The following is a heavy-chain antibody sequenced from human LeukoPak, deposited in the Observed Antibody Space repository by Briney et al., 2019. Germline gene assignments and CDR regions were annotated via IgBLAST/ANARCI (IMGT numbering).Heavy chain of an antibody. CDR2: IYYSGST. CDR3: ARILTKSRSIDY. Sequence: SETLSLTCTVSGGSISSSSYYWGWIRQPPGKGLEWIGSIYYSGSTYYNPSLKSRVTISVDTSKNQFSLKLSSVTAADTAVYYCARILTKSRSIDYWGQGTLVTVSS. CDR1: GGSISSSSYY. J-gene: IGHJ4*02. V-gene: IGHV4-39*07. D-gene: IGHD2-15*01.